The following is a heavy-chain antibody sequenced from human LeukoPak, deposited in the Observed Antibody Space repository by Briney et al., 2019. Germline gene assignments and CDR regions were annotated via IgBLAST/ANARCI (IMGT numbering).Heavy chain of an antibody. V-gene: IGHV3-74*01. J-gene: IGHJ4*02. CDR2: INSDGRST. CDR3: TRNYNGMSY. CDR1: GLTFTNFG. Sequence: AGGSLRLSCVASGLTFTNFGMMWVRQAPGKGLVWVSYINSDGRSTTYADSVKGRFTISRDNAKNTLYLQMNSLRAEDTAIYYCTRNYNGMSYWGQGTLVIVSS. D-gene: IGHD1-26*01.